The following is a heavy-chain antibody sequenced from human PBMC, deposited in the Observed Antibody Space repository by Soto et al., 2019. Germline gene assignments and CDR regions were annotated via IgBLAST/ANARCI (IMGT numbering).Heavy chain of an antibody. J-gene: IGHJ4*02. CDR3: ARQAARNYFDF. CDR1: GFTFSDYY. D-gene: IGHD6-6*01. V-gene: IGHV3-11*01. CDR2: IDSRGRTI. Sequence: QVQLVESGGALVKPGGSLRRSCAASGFTFSDYYMSWIRQAPGKGLEWVSYIDSRGRTISYADSVKGRFTISRDDAKNSLYLQMNSLRAEDTAVYCCARQAARNYFDFWGQGTLVTVSS.